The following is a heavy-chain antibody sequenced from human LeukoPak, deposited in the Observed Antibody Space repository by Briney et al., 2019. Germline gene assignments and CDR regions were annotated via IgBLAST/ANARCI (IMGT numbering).Heavy chain of an antibody. CDR3: AIIRSMAFFDY. D-gene: IGHD2/OR15-2a*01. CDR1: GGSISSSSYY. CDR2: IYYSGST. Sequence: SETLSLTCTVSGGSISSSSYYWGWIRQPPGKGLEWIGSIYYSGSTYYNPSLKSRVTISVDTSKNQFSLKLSSVTAADTAMYYCAIIRSMAFFDYWGQGTLVTVSS. J-gene: IGHJ4*02. V-gene: IGHV4-39*01.